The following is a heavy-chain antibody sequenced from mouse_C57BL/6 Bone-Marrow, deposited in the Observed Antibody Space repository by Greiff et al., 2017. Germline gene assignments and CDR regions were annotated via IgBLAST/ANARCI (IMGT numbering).Heavy chain of an antibody. V-gene: IGHV1-18*01. CDR2: INPNNGGT. CDR1: GYTFTDYN. D-gene: IGHD1-1*01. J-gene: IGHJ1*03. CDR3: ARWDYYGSSRGYWYFDV. Sequence: VQLQQSGPELVKPGASVKIPCKASGYTFTDYNMDWVKQSHGKSLEWIGDINPNNGGTIYNQKFKGKATLTVDKSSSTAYMELRSLTSEDTAVYYCARWDYYGSSRGYWYFDVWGTGTTVTVSS.